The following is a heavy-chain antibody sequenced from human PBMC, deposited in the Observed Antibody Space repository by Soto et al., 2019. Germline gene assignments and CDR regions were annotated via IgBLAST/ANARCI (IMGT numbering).Heavy chain of an antibody. CDR3: AKKVNSGPGSQYFDY. J-gene: IGHJ4*02. D-gene: IGHD3-10*01. CDR2: FRSSGDGGTT. V-gene: IGHV3-23*01. Sequence: GGSLRLSCAASGFTFSSYSMSWVRQAPGKGLEWVSGFRSSGDGGTTYYADSVKGRFTISRDNSKNTLFLQMNSLRAEDTAIYYCAKKVNSGPGSQYFDYWGQG. CDR1: GFTFSSYS.